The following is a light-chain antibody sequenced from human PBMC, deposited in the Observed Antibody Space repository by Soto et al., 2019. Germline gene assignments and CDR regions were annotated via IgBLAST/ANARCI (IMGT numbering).Light chain of an antibody. V-gene: IGKV3D-20*02. CDR2: DAS. CDR3: QQRSNWWT. J-gene: IGKJ1*01. Sequence: IWMTQSPGTLSFSPGERATLSFRASQSVSSSYLAWYQQKPGQAPRLLIYDASNRATGIPARFSGSGSGTDFTLTISSLEPEDFAVYYCQQRSNWWTFGQGTKVDIK. CDR1: QSVSSSY.